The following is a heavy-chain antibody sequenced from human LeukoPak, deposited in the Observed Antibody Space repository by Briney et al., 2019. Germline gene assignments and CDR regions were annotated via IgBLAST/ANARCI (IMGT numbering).Heavy chain of an antibody. Sequence: ASVKVSCKASGYTFTNYSINWVRQTPGQGLEWMGWISTYNDNTNYAQKLQGRVTMTTDTSTSTAYMELRSLRSDDTAVYYCARTKGNFDYWGQGTLVTVSS. CDR3: ARTKGNFDY. V-gene: IGHV1-18*01. CDR1: GYTFTNYS. CDR2: ISTYNDNT. J-gene: IGHJ4*02.